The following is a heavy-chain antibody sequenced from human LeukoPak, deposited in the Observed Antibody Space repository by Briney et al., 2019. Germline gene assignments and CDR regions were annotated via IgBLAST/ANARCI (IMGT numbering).Heavy chain of an antibody. CDR1: GYTFTGYY. CDR3: ARAFSIVGASLVDDAFDI. D-gene: IGHD1-26*01. CDR2: INPNSGGT. Sequence: ASVKVSCKASGYTFTGYYMHWVRQAPGQGLEWMGRINPNSGGTNYAQKFQGRVTMTRDTSISTAYMELSRLRSDDTAVYYCARAFSIVGASLVDDAFDIWGQGTMVTVSS. V-gene: IGHV1-2*06. J-gene: IGHJ3*02.